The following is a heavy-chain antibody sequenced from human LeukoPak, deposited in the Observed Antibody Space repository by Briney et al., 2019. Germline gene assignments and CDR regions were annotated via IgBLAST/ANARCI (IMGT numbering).Heavy chain of an antibody. D-gene: IGHD5-18*01. J-gene: IGHJ4*02. CDR1: GGAISSYY. CDR2: IYYSGST. V-gene: IGHV4-59*01. CDR3: AGDPGYSYGYFDY. Sequence: PSETLSLTCNVSGGAISSYYWSWIRQPPGKGLEWIGYIYYSGSTNYNPSLKSRVTISVDTSKNQFSLKLSSVTAADTAVYYCAGDPGYSYGYFDYWGQGTLVTVSA.